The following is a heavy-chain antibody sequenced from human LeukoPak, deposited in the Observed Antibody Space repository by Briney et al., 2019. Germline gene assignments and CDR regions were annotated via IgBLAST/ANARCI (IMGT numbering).Heavy chain of an antibody. J-gene: IGHJ4*02. Sequence: GGSLRLSCAVSGITLSNYGMSWVRQAPGKGLEWVSGISGSGGNTYYADSVKGRFTISRDNSKNTLYLQMNSLRAEATAVYFCAKRGVAIRVILVGFHKEAYYFDSWGQGALVTVSS. CDR1: GITLSNYG. CDR2: ISGSGGNT. D-gene: IGHD3-22*01. V-gene: IGHV3-23*01. CDR3: AKRGVAIRVILVGFHKEAYYFDS.